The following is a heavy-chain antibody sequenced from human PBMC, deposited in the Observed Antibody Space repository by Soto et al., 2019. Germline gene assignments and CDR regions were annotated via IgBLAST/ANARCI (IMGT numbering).Heavy chain of an antibody. CDR1: ESAYLGYA. CDR3: AFSRQPYYYYGMDV. V-gene: IGHV3-23*01. CDR2: ISGTGTYT. Sequence: PGXSLRPSCVASESAYLGYALSCVTQAPGKGLEWVSAISGTGTYTYYADSVKGRFTISRDNSKNALYLQMNSLRAEDTAVYYCAFSRQPYYYYGMDVWGQGTSVTVSS. J-gene: IGHJ6*02.